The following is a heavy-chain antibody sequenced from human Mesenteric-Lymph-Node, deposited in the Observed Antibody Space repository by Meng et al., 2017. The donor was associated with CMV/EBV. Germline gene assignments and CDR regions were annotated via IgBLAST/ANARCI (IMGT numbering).Heavy chain of an antibody. CDR1: GFTFSSYE. J-gene: IGHJ4*02. CDR2: ISSSGSTI. Sequence: GESLKISCAASGFTFSSYEMNWVRQAPGKGLEWVSYISSSGSTIYYADSVKGRFTISRDNAKNSLYLQMNSLRAEDTAVYYCARQPLQDTVVVPAAMGREGFDYWGQGTLVTVSS. D-gene: IGHD2-2*01. V-gene: IGHV3-48*03. CDR3: ARQPLQDTVVVPAAMGREGFDY.